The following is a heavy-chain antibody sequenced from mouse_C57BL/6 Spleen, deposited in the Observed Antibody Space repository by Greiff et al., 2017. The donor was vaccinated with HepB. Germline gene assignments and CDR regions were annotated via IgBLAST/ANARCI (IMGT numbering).Heavy chain of an antibody. D-gene: IGHD4-1*01. Sequence: EVQLQQSGPELVKPGASVKISCKASGYTFTDYYMNWVKQSHGKSLEWIGDINPNNGGTSYNQKFKGKATLTVDKSSSTAYMELRSLTSEDSAVYYCARELASYYFDYWGQGTTLTVSS. CDR2: INPNNGGT. CDR1: GYTFTDYY. J-gene: IGHJ2*01. CDR3: ARELASYYFDY. V-gene: IGHV1-26*01.